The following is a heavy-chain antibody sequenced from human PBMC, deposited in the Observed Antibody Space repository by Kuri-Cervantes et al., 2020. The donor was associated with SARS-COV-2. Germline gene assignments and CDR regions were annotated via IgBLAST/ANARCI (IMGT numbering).Heavy chain of an antibody. Sequence: GESLKISCAASGFIFSNYWMSWVRQAPGKGLEWVANIKQDGSEKFYVDSVKGRFTVSRDNAKNSLFLQMNSLRAEDTAVYYCARASFDFWSGYYTGYYFDYWGQGSLVTVSS. CDR2: IKQDGSEK. CDR1: GFIFSNYW. J-gene: IGHJ4*02. D-gene: IGHD3-3*01. CDR3: ARASFDFWSGYYTGYYFDY. V-gene: IGHV3-7*01.